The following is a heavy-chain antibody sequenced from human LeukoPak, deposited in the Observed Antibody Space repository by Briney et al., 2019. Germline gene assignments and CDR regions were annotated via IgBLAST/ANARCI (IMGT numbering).Heavy chain of an antibody. CDR1: GYSISSGYY. CDR2: IYHSGST. Sequence: SETLSLTCTVSGYSISSGYYWGWIRQPPGKGLEWIGSIYHSGSTYYNPSLKSRVTISVDTSKNQFSLKLSSVTAADTAVYYCARYNSGSYSYYFDHWGQGTLVTVSS. CDR3: ARYNSGSYSYYFDH. V-gene: IGHV4-38-2*02. D-gene: IGHD1-26*01. J-gene: IGHJ4*02.